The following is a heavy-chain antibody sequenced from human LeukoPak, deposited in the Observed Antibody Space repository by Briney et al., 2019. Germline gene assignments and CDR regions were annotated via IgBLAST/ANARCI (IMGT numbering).Heavy chain of an antibody. CDR1: GFIFSDYT. CDR2: ISYDGTHT. Sequence: PGGSPRLSCAASGFIFSDYTMHWVRQSPGKGLEWLAVISYDGTHTNYAASVKGRFTISRDNSRNTVYLEMDSLRTEDAAVYHCATNMVGATPWVYFYYMDVWGKGTAVIVSS. V-gene: IGHV3-30*03. J-gene: IGHJ6*03. D-gene: IGHD1-26*01. CDR3: ATNMVGATPWVYFYYMDV.